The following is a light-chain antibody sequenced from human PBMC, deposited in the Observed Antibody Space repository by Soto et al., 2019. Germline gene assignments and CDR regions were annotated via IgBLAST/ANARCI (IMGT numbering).Light chain of an antibody. CDR1: SSDVGGYNY. Sequence: SALTQPASVSGSPGQSITISCTGTSSDVGGYNYVSWYQQHPGKAPKLMIYDVSNRPSGVSNRFSGSKSGNTASLTIPGLQAEDEADYYCSSYTSSSTGYVFGTGTKVTVL. V-gene: IGLV2-14*01. CDR3: SSYTSSSTGYV. CDR2: DVS. J-gene: IGLJ1*01.